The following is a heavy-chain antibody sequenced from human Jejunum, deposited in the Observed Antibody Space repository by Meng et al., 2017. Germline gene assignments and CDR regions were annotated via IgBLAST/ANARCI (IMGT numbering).Heavy chain of an antibody. J-gene: IGHJ5*02. D-gene: IGHD5-12*01. CDR3: ARDLLGPAIAASGYFDP. Sequence: QGQLQESGPGLGKPSGTRSLPCAVSGGSISDSNWWSWVRQPPGKGLEWIGEIYHTGSTNYNPSLKSRVTMSLDKSKNQFFLDLTSVTAADTAVYYCARDLLGPAIAASGYFDPWGQGTLVTVSS. CDR2: IYHTGST. CDR1: GGSISDSNW. V-gene: IGHV4-4*02.